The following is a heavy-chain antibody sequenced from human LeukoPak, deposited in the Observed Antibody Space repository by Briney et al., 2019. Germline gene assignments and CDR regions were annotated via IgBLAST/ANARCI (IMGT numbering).Heavy chain of an antibody. Sequence: ASVKVSCKASGGTFSSYAISWVRQAPGQGLEWMGGIIPTFGTANYAQKFQGRVTITADESTSTAYMELSSLRSEDTAVYYCARVNFHYDSSGYSRLFDYWGQGTLVTVSS. CDR3: ARVNFHYDSSGYSRLFDY. D-gene: IGHD3-22*01. V-gene: IGHV1-69*13. CDR1: GGTFSSYA. CDR2: IIPTFGTA. J-gene: IGHJ4*02.